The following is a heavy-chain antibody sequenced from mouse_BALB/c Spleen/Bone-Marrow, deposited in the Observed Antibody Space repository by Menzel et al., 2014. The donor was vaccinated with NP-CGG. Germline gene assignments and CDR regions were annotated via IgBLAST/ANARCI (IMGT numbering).Heavy chain of an antibody. CDR3: ARGGFDY. CDR2: INPSNGRT. CDR1: GYTLTSYW. J-gene: IGHJ2*01. V-gene: IGHV1S81*02. Sequence: QVQLQQSGAELVKTGASVKLSCEASGYTLTSYWMHWVKRWPGQGLEWIGEINPSNGRTNYNEKFKSKATLTVDKSSSTAYMQLSSLTSEDSAVYYCARGGFDYWGQGTTLTVSS.